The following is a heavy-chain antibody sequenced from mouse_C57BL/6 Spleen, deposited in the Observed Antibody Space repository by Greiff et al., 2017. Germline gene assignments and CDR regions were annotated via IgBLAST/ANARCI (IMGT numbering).Heavy chain of an antibody. Sequence: QVQLKQSGAELARPGASVKLSCKASGYTFTSYGISWVRQSTGQGLEWIGEIYPRSGNTYYNEKFKGKATLTADKSSSKAYMERRSLTSEDSAVYFCAVYGNAGFAYWGQGTLVTVSA. V-gene: IGHV1-81*01. CDR2: IYPRSGNT. D-gene: IGHD2-1*01. J-gene: IGHJ3*01. CDR3: AVYGNAGFAY. CDR1: GYTFTSYG.